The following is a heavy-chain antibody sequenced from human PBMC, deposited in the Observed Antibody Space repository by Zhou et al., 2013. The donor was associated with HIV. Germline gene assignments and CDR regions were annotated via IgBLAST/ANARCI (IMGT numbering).Heavy chain of an antibody. CDR1: GGTFSNYA. CDR3: ATVEFQADKGHAFDI. CDR2: IIPMYDTT. V-gene: IGHV1-69*05. J-gene: IGHJ3*02. Sequence: QVQLVQSGAEVKKPGSSVKVSCKASGGTFSNYAIGWVRQAPGQGLEWMGGIIPMYDTTFNAQKFQGRVTITTDESTSTAYMDLSSLTSEDSAVYYCATVEFQADKGHAFDIWGQGTMVTVSS. D-gene: IGHD1-1*01.